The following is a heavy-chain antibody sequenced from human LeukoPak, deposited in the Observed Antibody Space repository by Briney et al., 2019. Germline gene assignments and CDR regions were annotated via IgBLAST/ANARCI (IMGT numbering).Heavy chain of an antibody. J-gene: IGHJ3*02. V-gene: IGHV1-18*01. CDR3: ASPSELIFGVVSAFDI. Sequence: WASVKVSCKASGYTFTSYGISWVRQAPGQGLEWMGWISAYNGNTNYAQKLQGRVTMTTDTSTSTAYMELSSLRSEDTAVYYCASPSELIFGVVSAFDIWGQGTMVAVSS. CDR1: GYTFTSYG. CDR2: ISAYNGNT. D-gene: IGHD3-3*01.